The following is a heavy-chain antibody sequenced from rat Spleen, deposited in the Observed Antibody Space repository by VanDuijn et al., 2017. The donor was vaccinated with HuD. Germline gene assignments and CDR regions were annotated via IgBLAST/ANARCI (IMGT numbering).Heavy chain of an antibody. J-gene: IGHJ2*01. V-gene: IGHV5-7*01. D-gene: IGHD1-11*01. CDR3: TRGGASRFDY. CDR1: GFTFSDHN. Sequence: EVQLVESGGGLVQPGRSLKLSCAASGFTFSDHNMAWVRQAPKKGLEWVATINYDGTNTYYRDSVKGRFTISRDNAQNTLYLQMSSLRSEDTATYYCTRGGASRFDYWGQGVMVTVSS. CDR2: INYDGTNT.